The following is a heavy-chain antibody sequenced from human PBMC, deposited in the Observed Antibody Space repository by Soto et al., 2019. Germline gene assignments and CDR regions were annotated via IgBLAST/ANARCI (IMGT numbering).Heavy chain of an antibody. CDR1: GGTFSSYA. J-gene: IGHJ3*02. Sequence: ASVKVSCKASGGTFSSYAISWVRQAPGQGLEWMGGIIPIFGTANYAQKFQGRVTITADESTSTAYMELSSLRSEDTAVYYCARNEMATITVDAFDIWGQGTMVTVSS. CDR2: IIPIFGTA. D-gene: IGHD5-12*01. V-gene: IGHV1-69*13. CDR3: ARNEMATITVDAFDI.